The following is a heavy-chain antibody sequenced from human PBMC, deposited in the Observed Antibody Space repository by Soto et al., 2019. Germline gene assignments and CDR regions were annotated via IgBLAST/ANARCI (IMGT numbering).Heavy chain of an antibody. J-gene: IGHJ4*02. V-gene: IGHV4-59*07. D-gene: IGHD3-16*01. Sequence: QVQLLESGPGLVKPSDTLSLTCTVSGDSITTRYWCWIRQPPGKGLEWIGYIYNSRDNYNPSLMSRATMSLDTSKNLFSLRLRSVTAADTAVYYCAGGDHWRLVDYWGRGNLVTVSS. CDR3: AGGDHWRLVDY. CDR2: IYNSRD. CDR1: GDSITTRY.